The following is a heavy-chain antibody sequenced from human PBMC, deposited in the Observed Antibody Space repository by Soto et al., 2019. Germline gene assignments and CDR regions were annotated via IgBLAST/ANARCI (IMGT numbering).Heavy chain of an antibody. CDR2: ISYDGSNK. D-gene: IGHD6-13*01. J-gene: IGHJ6*02. Sequence: GGSLRLSCAASGFTFSSYGMHWVRQAPGKGLEWVAVISYDGSNKYYADSVKGRFTISRDNSKNTLYLQMNSLRAEDTAVYYCAKGMYSSSWYLASDYYYGMDVWGQGTTVTVSS. CDR1: GFTFSSYG. CDR3: AKGMYSSSWYLASDYYYGMDV. V-gene: IGHV3-30*18.